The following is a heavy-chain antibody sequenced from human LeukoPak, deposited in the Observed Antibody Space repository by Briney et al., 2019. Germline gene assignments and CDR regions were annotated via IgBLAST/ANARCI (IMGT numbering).Heavy chain of an antibody. D-gene: IGHD3-22*01. Sequence: GESLKISCMGSGYRFTSYWIGWVRQMPGKGLEWMGIIYPGDSDTRYSPSFQGQVTISADKSISTAYLQWSSLKASDTAMYYCARQAYYDSGGYGLDYWGQGTLVTVSS. J-gene: IGHJ4*02. V-gene: IGHV5-51*01. CDR1: GYRFTSYW. CDR3: ARQAYYDSGGYGLDY. CDR2: IYPGDSDT.